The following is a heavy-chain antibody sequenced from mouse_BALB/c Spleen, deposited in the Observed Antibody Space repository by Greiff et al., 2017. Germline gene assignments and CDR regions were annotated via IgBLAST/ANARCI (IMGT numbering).Heavy chain of an antibody. CDR1: GFTFSSYA. J-gene: IGHJ1*01. Sequence: EVQVVESGGGLVKPGGSLKLSCAASGFTFSSYAMSWVRQTPEKRLEWVASISSGGSTYYPDSVKGRFTISRDNARNILYLQMSSLRSEDTAMYYCAREGYFDVWGAGTTVTVSS. CDR2: ISSGGST. CDR3: AREGYFDV. V-gene: IGHV5-6-5*01.